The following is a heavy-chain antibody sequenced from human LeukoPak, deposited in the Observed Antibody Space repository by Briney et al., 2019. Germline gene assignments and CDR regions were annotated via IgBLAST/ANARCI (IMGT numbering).Heavy chain of an antibody. CDR3: TRGSIAYYYMDV. Sequence: PSETLSLTCTVSGDSISSYYCSWIRQPPGKGLEWIGYIYYSGSTSYNPSLKSRVTISVDTSKNQFSLKLSSVTAADTAVYYCTRGSIAYYYMDVWGKGTTVTISS. J-gene: IGHJ6*03. D-gene: IGHD3-22*01. CDR2: IYYSGST. V-gene: IGHV4-59*01. CDR1: GDSISSYY.